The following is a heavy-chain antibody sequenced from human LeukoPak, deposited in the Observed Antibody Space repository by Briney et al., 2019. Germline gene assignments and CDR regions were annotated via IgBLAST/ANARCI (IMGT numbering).Heavy chain of an antibody. D-gene: IGHD3-3*01. Sequence: GASVKVSCKASGYTFTGYSIHWVRQAPRQGLEWMGWFNPNSGGTNYAQKFQDRVTMTRDTSINTAYMELSRLRFDDTAVYYCARGGGTISGVVDYWGQGTLVTVSS. CDR2: FNPNSGGT. J-gene: IGHJ4*02. V-gene: IGHV1-2*02. CDR1: GYTFTGYS. CDR3: ARGGGTISGVVDY.